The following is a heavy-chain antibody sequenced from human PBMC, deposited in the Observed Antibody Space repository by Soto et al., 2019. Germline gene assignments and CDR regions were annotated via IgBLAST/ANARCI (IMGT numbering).Heavy chain of an antibody. CDR3: ARFVRHQLPTIDF. CDR1: GYTFTSYD. D-gene: IGHD2-2*01. Sequence: QVQLVQSGAEVKEPGASVRVSCKASGYTFTSYDINWVRQATGQRLEWIGWMHPESRNTGYAQKFQGRVTMTRDTSISTAYMELTSLRSEDTAVYYCARFVRHQLPTIDFWGQGTLVTVSS. CDR2: MHPESRNT. V-gene: IGHV1-8*01. J-gene: IGHJ4*02.